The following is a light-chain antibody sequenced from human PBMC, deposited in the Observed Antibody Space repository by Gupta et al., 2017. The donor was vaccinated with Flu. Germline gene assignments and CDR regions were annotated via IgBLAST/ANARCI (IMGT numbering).Light chain of an antibody. CDR3: QQYNTWPRA. CDR1: QSVSSN. J-gene: IGKJ3*01. Sequence: PSTLSVSPGEGATLSCRASQSVSSNLAWYQRKPGQAPRLLIYGASTRATGIPARFSGSGSGTDFTLTISSLQSEDFAVYYCQQYNTWPRAFGPGTKVDIK. V-gene: IGKV3-15*01. CDR2: GAS.